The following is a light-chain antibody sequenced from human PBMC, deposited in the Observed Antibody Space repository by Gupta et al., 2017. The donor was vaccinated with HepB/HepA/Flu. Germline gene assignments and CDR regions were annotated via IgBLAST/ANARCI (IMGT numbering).Light chain of an antibody. Sequence: DIQMTQSPSTLSASVGDRVTITCRASKGISSRLAWYQQKPGKAPKLLIYKASSIESRVPSRFSGSGSGTEITLTISSLQPDDFATYYCQQYMTFGQGTKVEIK. CDR3: QQYMT. J-gene: IGKJ1*01. CDR1: KGISSR. CDR2: KAS. V-gene: IGKV1-5*03.